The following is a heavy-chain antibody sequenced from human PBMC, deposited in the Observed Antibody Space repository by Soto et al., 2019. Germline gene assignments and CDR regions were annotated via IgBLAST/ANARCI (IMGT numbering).Heavy chain of an antibody. V-gene: IGHV3-21*06. CDR3: ARESEDLTSNLDY. CDR1: GFTFTRYS. Sequence: GGSLRLSCAASGFTFTRYSMNWVRQAPGKGLEWVSSISSTTNYIYYGDSMKGRFTISRDNAKNSLYLEMNSLRAEDTAVYYCARESEDLTSNLDYWGQGTLVTGSS. J-gene: IGHJ4*02. CDR2: ISSTTNYI.